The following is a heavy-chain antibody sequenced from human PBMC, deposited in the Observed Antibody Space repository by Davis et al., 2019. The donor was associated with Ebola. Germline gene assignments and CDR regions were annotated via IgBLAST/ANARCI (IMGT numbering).Heavy chain of an antibody. CDR1: GGIFTNYA. CDR2: IIPVVDTK. V-gene: IGHV1-69*04. Sequence: SVKVPCKTSGGIFTNYAVNWVRQAPGQGLEWMGRIIPVVDTKDYAQKFQGRVTLPADKATNTAYMELSGLRFDETAVYYCARGKWFDPWGQGTLVTVSS. J-gene: IGHJ5*02. CDR3: ARGKWFDP.